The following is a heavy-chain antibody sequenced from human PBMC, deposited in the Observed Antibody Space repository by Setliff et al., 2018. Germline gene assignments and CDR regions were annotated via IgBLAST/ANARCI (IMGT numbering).Heavy chain of an antibody. CDR2: IYYSGST. J-gene: IGHJ4*02. Sequence: PSETLSLTCTVSGGPISSSSYYWGWIRQPPGKGLEWIGSIYYSGSTYYNPSLKSRVTISVDTSKNQFSLKLSSVTAADTAVYYCASAGGYYYGSGSYYKRPFDYWGRGTLVTVSS. V-gene: IGHV4-39*01. D-gene: IGHD3-10*01. CDR1: GGPISSSSYY. CDR3: ASAGGYYYGSGSYYKRPFDY.